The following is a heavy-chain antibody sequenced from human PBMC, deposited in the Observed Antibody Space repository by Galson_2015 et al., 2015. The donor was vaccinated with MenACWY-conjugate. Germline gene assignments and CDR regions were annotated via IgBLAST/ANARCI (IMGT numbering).Heavy chain of an antibody. D-gene: IGHD3-9*01. V-gene: IGHV3-7*03. CDR2: IKEDGSEK. CDR1: GFTFSLFW. Sequence: SLRLSCATSGFTFSLFWMSWVRQAPGKGLEWVANIKEDGSEKHYVDSVKGRFTISRDNAKKSLYLQMNSLRAEDTAVYYCARQRYLDYWGQGALVTVSS. J-gene: IGHJ4*02. CDR3: ARQRYLDY.